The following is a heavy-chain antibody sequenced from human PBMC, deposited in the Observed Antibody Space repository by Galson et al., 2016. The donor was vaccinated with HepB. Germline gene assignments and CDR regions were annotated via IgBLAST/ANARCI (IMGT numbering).Heavy chain of an antibody. V-gene: IGHV1-18*01. CDR3: ARGCSSTSCYGPHYYYYYYAMDV. CDR2: ISSYNGNT. D-gene: IGHD2-2*01. J-gene: IGHJ6*02. Sequence: SVKVSCKASGYTFTSYGFTWVRQAPGQGLEWLGWISSYNGNTNYAQKYQGRVTMTTDTSTSTAYMELRSLRSDDTAVYYCARGCSSTSCYGPHYYYYYYAMDVWGQGTTVTVSS. CDR1: GYTFTSYG.